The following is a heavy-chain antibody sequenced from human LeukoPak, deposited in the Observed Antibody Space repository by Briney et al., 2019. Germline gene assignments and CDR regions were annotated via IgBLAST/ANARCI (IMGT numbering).Heavy chain of an antibody. V-gene: IGHV4-59*08. J-gene: IGHJ6*03. CDR3: ARQDALGKYPPPYYMDV. D-gene: IGHD3-16*01. Sequence: SDTLSLTCTVSGGPVNSYNWNWIRQPTGRRLEGIGYISETGSPKYNSSLENRVPLSLDTSKPLFSLNLRSATVADTAVYYCARQDALGKYPPPYYMDVWGKGTTVIVS. CDR2: ISETGSP. CDR1: GGPVNSYN.